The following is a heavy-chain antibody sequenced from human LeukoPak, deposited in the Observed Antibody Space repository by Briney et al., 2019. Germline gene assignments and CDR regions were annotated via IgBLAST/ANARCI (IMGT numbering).Heavy chain of an antibody. CDR2: ISGSGGST. CDR3: AKVRDKYFDY. Sequence: GGSLRLSCAASGFSFSTYEMNWVRQAPGKGLEWVSAISGSGGSTYYADSVKGRFTISRDNSKNTLYLQMNSLRAEDTAVYYCAKVRDKYFDYWGQGTLVTVSS. CDR1: GFSFSTYE. V-gene: IGHV3-23*01. J-gene: IGHJ4*02. D-gene: IGHD3-10*01.